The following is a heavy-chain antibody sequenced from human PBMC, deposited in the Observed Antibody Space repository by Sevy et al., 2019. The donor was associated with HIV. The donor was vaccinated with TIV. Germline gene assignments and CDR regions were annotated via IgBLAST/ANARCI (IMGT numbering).Heavy chain of an antibody. Sequence: SETLSLTCTVSGGSISSSSYYWGWIRQPPGKGLEWIGSIYYSGSTYYNPSLKSRVTISVDTSKNQFSLKLSSVTAADTAVYYCARLFRGAMVRGVIIFDSYFDLWGRGTLVTVSS. CDR2: IYYSGST. D-gene: IGHD3-10*01. CDR3: ARLFRGAMVRGVIIFDSYFDL. J-gene: IGHJ2*01. V-gene: IGHV4-39*01. CDR1: GGSISSSSYY.